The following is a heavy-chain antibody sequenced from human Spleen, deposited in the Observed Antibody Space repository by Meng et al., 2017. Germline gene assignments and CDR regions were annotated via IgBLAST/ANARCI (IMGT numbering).Heavy chain of an antibody. D-gene: IGHD3-16*01. CDR2: IYYSGST. Sequence: SETLSLTCTVSGGSVSSGNYYWSWIRQPPGKGLEWIGYIYYSGSTNYNPSLKSRVTISVDTSKNQFSLKLSSVTAADSAVYYCARGRPGKDYVWGSPTYFDYWGQGTLVTVSS. V-gene: IGHV4-61*01. CDR3: ARGRPGKDYVWGSPTYFDY. J-gene: IGHJ4*02. CDR1: GGSVSSGNYY.